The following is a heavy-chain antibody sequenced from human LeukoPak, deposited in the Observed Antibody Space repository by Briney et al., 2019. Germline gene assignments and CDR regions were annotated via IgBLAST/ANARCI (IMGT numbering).Heavy chain of an antibody. CDR1: GYTFTSYD. CDR2: MNPNSGNT. D-gene: IGHD3-22*01. J-gene: IGHJ5*02. CDR3: ARLNHYDSSGREGWFDP. Sequence: ASVKVSCKASGYTFTSYDINWVRQATGQGLEWMGWMNPNSGNTGYAQKFQGRVTITRNTSISTAYMELSSLRSEDTAVYYCARLNHYDSSGREGWFDPWGQGTLVTVSS. V-gene: IGHV1-8*03.